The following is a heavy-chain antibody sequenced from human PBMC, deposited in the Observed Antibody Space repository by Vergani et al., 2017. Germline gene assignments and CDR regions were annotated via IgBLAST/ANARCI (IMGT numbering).Heavy chain of an antibody. D-gene: IGHD5-12*01. CDR1: GFSFSSYS. CDR3: ARDPGGSGYDRGDYFDY. Sequence: EVQLVESGGGLVKPGGSLRLSCAASGFSFSSYSMNWVRQAPGKGLEWVASISGSSSYVFYRDSVKGRFTISRDNAKNSLYLQMNSLRAEDTAVYYCARDPGGSGYDRGDYFDYWGQGTLVTVSS. J-gene: IGHJ4*02. CDR2: ISGSSSYV. V-gene: IGHV3-21*02.